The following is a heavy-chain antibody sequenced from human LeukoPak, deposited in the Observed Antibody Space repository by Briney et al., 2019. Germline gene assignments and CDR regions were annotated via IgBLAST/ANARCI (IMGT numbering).Heavy chain of an antibody. Sequence: GGSLRLSCAASGFTFSSYSMNWVRQAPGEGLEWVSSISSSSSYIYYADSVKGRFTISRDNAKNSLYLQMNSLRAEDTAVYYCARALYSSGWYPDYWGQGTLVTVSS. D-gene: IGHD6-19*01. CDR2: ISSSSSYI. V-gene: IGHV3-21*01. J-gene: IGHJ4*02. CDR1: GFTFSSYS. CDR3: ARALYSSGWYPDY.